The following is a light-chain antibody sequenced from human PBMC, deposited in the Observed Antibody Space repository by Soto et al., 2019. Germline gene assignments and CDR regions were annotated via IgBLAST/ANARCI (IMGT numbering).Light chain of an antibody. J-gene: IGKJ1*01. V-gene: IGKV3-20*01. CDR1: QSVSSNF. Sequence: EIVLTQSPGTLSLSPGERATLSCRASQSVSSNFLAWYQQKPGQAPRLLIYGASTRATGIPDRFSGIGSGTDFTLTVSRLEPEDFAVYYCQQYNSSPRTFGQGTKVEIK. CDR3: QQYNSSPRT. CDR2: GAS.